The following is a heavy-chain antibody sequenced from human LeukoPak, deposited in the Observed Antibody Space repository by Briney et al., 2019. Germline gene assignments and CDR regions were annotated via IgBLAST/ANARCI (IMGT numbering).Heavy chain of an antibody. CDR2: ISNSGSST. CDR3: AKDPPRSRAIVDAFDI. D-gene: IGHD3-22*01. V-gene: IGHV3-23*01. J-gene: IGHJ3*02. Sequence: GGSLRLSCAASGFPFSNYAMIWVRQAPGKGLEWVSVISNSGSSTDYADSVKGRFTISRDNSQNTLYLQMNSLRAEDTAVYYCAKDPPRSRAIVDAFDIWGQGTLVTVSS. CDR1: GFPFSNYA.